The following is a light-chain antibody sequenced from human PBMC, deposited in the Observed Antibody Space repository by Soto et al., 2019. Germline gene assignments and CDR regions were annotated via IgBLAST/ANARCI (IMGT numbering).Light chain of an antibody. Sequence: IVLTQSPGTLSLSPGERATLSCRASQSLSNSFIAWYQQKPGQAPRLLIYDTSSRATGIPDRFSGSGSGTDFTLTISSLQPEDFATYSCQQSYNSPQTFGQGTKVDIK. CDR2: DTS. V-gene: IGKV3D-20*02. J-gene: IGKJ1*01. CDR3: QQSYNSPQT. CDR1: QSLSNSF.